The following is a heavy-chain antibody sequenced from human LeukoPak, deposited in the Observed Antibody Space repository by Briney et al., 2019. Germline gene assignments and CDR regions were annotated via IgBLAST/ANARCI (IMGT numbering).Heavy chain of an antibody. Sequence: GASVKVSCKVSGYTLTELSMHWVRQAPGKGLEWMGWMNPNSGNTGYAQKFQGRVTMTRNTSISTAYMELSSLRSEDTAVYYCARGARGWADYWGQGTLVTVSS. CDR2: MNPNSGNT. V-gene: IGHV1-8*01. CDR3: ARGARGWADY. J-gene: IGHJ4*02. D-gene: IGHD6-19*01. CDR1: GYTLTELS.